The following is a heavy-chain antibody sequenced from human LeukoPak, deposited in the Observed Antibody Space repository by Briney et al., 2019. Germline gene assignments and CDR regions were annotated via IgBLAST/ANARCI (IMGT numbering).Heavy chain of an antibody. V-gene: IGHV3-23*01. J-gene: IGHJ4*02. CDR3: AALGYCSGGSCYEYYFDY. CDR2: ISGSGVSI. Sequence: GGSLRLSCAASGFTFSSYARSWVRQAPGKGLEWVSAISGSGVSIYYADSVKGRFTISRDNSKNTLYLQMNSLRAEDTAVYYCAALGYCSGGSCYEYYFDYWGQGTLVTVSS. D-gene: IGHD2-15*01. CDR1: GFTFSSYA.